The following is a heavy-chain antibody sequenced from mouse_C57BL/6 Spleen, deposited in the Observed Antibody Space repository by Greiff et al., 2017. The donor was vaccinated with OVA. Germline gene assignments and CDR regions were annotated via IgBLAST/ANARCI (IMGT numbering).Heavy chain of an antibody. D-gene: IGHD2-4*01. V-gene: IGHV1-15*01. Sequence: QVHVKQSGAELVRPGASVTLSCKASGYTFTDYEMHWVKQTPVHGLEWIGAIDPETGGTAYNQKFKGKAILTADKSSSTAYMELRSLTSEDSAIYYCTRDGGLRRGFAYWGQGTLGTVSA. CDR1: GYTFTDYE. J-gene: IGHJ3*01. CDR3: TRDGGLRRGFAY. CDR2: IDPETGGT.